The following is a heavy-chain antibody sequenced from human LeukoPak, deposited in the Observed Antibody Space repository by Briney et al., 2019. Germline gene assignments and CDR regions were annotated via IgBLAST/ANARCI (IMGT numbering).Heavy chain of an antibody. J-gene: IGHJ5*02. D-gene: IGHD3-10*01. CDR1: GGSISSSSYY. Sequence: PSDTLSLTCSVSGGSISSSSYYWGWIRQPPGKGLEWIGSIYYSGSTYYNPSLKSRVTISVDTSKNQFSLKLSSVTAADTAVYYCASYYMVRGVTDVNWFDPWGQGTLVTVSP. V-gene: IGHV4-39*01. CDR2: IYYSGST. CDR3: ASYYMVRGVTDVNWFDP.